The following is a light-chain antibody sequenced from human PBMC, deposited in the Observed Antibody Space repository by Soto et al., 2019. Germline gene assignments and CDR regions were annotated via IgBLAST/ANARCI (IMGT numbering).Light chain of an antibody. CDR2: RNN. CDR1: SSNIGSNY. V-gene: IGLV1-47*01. CDR3: AAWDDSLSGVV. Sequence: QSVLPQPPSASGTLGQRVTISCSGSSSNIGSNYVYWYQQLPGTAPKLLIYRNNQRPSGVPDRFSGSKSGTSASLAISGLRPEDEADYYCAAWDDSLSGVVFGGGTKLTVL. J-gene: IGLJ2*01.